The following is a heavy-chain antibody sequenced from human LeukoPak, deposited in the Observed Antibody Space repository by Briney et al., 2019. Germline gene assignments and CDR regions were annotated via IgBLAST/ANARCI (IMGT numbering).Heavy chain of an antibody. V-gene: IGHV3-23*01. D-gene: IGHD6-13*01. CDR3: AKGGSSWSYYFDY. CDR1: RFTFSNCA. Sequence: GGSLRLSCAASRFTFSNCAMTWVRQTPGKGLEWVSAISASAGTTYYADSVKGRFTISRDNSKNTPYLQMNSLRSDDTALYYCAKGGSSWSYYFDYWGQGTLVTVSS. CDR2: ISASAGTT. J-gene: IGHJ4*02.